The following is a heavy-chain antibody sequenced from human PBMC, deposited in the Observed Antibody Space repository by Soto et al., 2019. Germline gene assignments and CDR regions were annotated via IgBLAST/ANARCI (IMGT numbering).Heavy chain of an antibody. CDR1: GDTFSSYA. CDR3: ARSREDIVAPGYFDY. D-gene: IGHD5-12*01. V-gene: IGHV1-69*13. J-gene: IGHJ4*02. CDR2: IIPIFGTA. Sequence: GASVKVSCKASGDTFSSYAISWVRQAPGQGLEWMGGIIPIFGTANYAQKFQGRVTITADESTSTAYMELSSLRSEDTAVYYCARSREDIVAPGYFDYWGQGTLVTVSS.